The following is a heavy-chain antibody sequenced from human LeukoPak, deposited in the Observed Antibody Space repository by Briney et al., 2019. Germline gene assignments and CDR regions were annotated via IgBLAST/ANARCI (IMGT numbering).Heavy chain of an antibody. D-gene: IGHD6-13*01. CDR2: INSDGSWT. V-gene: IGHV3-74*01. CDR1: GNYW. Sequence: GGSLRLSCAASGNYWMHWVRQAPGKGLVWVSHINSDGSWTSYADSVKGRFTISKDNAKNTVYLQMNSLRAEDTAVYYCAKTRPLDSSSWSHGDYWGQGTLVTVSS. CDR3: AKTRPLDSSSWSHGDY. J-gene: IGHJ4*02.